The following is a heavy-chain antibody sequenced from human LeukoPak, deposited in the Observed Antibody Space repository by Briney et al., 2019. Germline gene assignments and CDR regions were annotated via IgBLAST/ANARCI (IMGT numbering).Heavy chain of an antibody. Sequence: GASVKVSCKASGYTFTSYDINWVRQATGQGLEWMGWMNPNSGNTGYAQMFQGRVTMTRNTSISTAYMELSGLRSEDTAVYYCARGLYSSYSYGMDVWGQGTTVTVSS. V-gene: IGHV1-8*01. CDR3: ARGLYSSYSYGMDV. J-gene: IGHJ6*02. D-gene: IGHD3-22*01. CDR2: MNPNSGNT. CDR1: GYTFTSYD.